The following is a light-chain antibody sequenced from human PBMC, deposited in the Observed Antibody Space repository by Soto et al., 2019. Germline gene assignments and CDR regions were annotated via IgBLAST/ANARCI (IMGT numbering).Light chain of an antibody. J-gene: IGKJ5*01. CDR1: QAISTSS. Sequence: EIVLTQSPGTLSLSPGERATLSCRASQAISTSSLTWYQQKPGQAPRLLIYGASTRATGIPHRFSGSGSGTDFTLTISRLEPEDFAVYTCQQHSASPPSTFGQGTRLEI. V-gene: IGKV3-20*01. CDR3: QQHSASPPST. CDR2: GAS.